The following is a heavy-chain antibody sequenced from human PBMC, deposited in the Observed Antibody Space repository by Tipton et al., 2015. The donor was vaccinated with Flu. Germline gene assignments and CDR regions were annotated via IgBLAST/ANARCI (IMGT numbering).Heavy chain of an antibody. CDR1: GGSISSYY. CDR2: IYTSGST. J-gene: IGHJ1*01. CDR3: AKSGSFLEYLQH. V-gene: IGHV4-4*07. Sequence: TLSLTCTVSGGSISSYYWTWIRQPAGKGLEWIGCIYTSGSTNYNPSLQSRVTMSVDTSKNQFSLKLTSVSAADAAVYYCAKSGSFLEYLQHWGQGTLVTVSS. D-gene: IGHD1-26*01.